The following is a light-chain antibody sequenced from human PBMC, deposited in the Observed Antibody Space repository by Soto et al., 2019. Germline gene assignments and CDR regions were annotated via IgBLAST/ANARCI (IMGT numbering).Light chain of an antibody. CDR2: EAS. Sequence: DIQMTQSPSTLSASVGDRVTITCRASQSIRSWLAWYQQKPGKAPYLLIYEASNLENGVPSRFSGSGSGTEFTLSISDLQPGDSATYYCQQYNSSPLTFGGGTKVEIQ. CDR3: QQYNSSPLT. V-gene: IGKV1-5*03. J-gene: IGKJ4*01. CDR1: QSIRSW.